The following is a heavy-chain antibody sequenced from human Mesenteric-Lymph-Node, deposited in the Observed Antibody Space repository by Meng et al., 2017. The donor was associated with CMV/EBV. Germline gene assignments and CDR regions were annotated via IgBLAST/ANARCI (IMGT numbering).Heavy chain of an antibody. J-gene: IGHJ4*02. V-gene: IGHV3-30*19. CDR1: GFTFNTYG. Sequence: GESLKISCAASGFTFNTYGMHWVRQAPGKGLEWVAVISYDASNTYYADSVKGRFTISRDNSKNTLYLQMNGLRVEDTAVYYCARDGYILTGYSDYWGQGTLVTVSS. CDR3: ARDGYILTGYSDY. D-gene: IGHD3-9*01. CDR2: ISYDASNT.